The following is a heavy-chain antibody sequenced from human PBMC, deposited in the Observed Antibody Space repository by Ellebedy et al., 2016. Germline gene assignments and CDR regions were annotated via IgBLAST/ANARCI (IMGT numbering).Heavy chain of an antibody. CDR1: GFIISNYA. CDR2: VSGSGDIT. J-gene: IGHJ4*02. CDR3: TNPRGY. V-gene: IGHV3-23*01. Sequence: GESLKISCAASGFIISNYAMSWVRQAPGKGLEWVSVVSGSGDITYYVDSVKGRFTISRDNSKNTLYLQMNSLRAEDTAVYYCTNPRGYWGQGTLVTVSS.